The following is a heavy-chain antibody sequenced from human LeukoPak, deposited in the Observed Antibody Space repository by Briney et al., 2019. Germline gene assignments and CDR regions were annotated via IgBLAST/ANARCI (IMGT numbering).Heavy chain of an antibody. CDR2: ISTDAGSTT. D-gene: IGHD1-26*01. Sequence: GGSLRLSCAASGFTFKTYWMHWVRQAPGKGLVWVSRISTDAGSTTGYADSVKGRFTISRDNAKNTLYLQMNSLRAEDTAVYYCARDLSSGSYRFFDNSGQGTLVTVSS. CDR3: ARDLSSGSYRFFDN. CDR1: GFTFKTYW. J-gene: IGHJ4*02. V-gene: IGHV3-74*01.